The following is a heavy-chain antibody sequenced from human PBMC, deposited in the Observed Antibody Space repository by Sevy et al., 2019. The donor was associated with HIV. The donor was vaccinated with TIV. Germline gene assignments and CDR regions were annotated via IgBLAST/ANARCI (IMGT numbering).Heavy chain of an antibody. CDR1: GFTFSTYG. Sequence: GGSLRLSCTASGFTFSTYGMHWVRQAPGKGLEWVAFIRYDGSSNNYYADSVKGRFTISRDNSKNTLYLQMNSLRTEDTAVYFCANVGGLGYCTSTSCCEYLDYWGQGTLVTVSS. J-gene: IGHJ4*02. CDR3: ANVGGLGYCTSTSCCEYLDY. V-gene: IGHV3-30*02. D-gene: IGHD2-2*01. CDR2: IRYDGSSNN.